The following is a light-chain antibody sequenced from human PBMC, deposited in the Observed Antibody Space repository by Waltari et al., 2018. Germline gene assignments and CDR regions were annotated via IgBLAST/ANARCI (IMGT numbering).Light chain of an antibody. CDR1: RSNIRAGYD. J-gene: IGLJ3*02. CDR3: QSYDSSLSAV. Sequence: QSVLTQPPSVSGAPGHRVTISCTGSRSNIRAGYDVHWYQQLPGAAPKLLIYAFSNRPSGVPDRFYGSKSGTSASLAINGLQAEDEAVYYCQSYDSSLSAVFGGGTKVTVL. V-gene: IGLV1-40*01. CDR2: AFS.